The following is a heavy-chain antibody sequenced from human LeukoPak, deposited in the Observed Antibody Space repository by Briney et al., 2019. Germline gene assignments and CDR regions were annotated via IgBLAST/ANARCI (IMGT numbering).Heavy chain of an antibody. V-gene: IGHV1-2*02. CDR1: GYTFSGYY. CDR2: INPNSGGT. CDR3: ARHLYYGSGSYYPSGWFDT. Sequence: GASVKVSCKASGYTFSGYYMHWVRQAPGQRVEWMGWINPNSGGTNYAQKFQGRVTITRDTSISTAYMELSRLRSDDTAVYYCARHLYYGSGSYYPSGWFDTWGQGSLVTVSS. D-gene: IGHD3-10*01. J-gene: IGHJ5*02.